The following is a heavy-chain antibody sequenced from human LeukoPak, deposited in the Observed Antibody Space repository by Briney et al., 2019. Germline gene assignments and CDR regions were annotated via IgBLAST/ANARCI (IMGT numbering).Heavy chain of an antibody. CDR2: MNPNSGNT. V-gene: IGHV1-8*03. Sequence: APVKVSCKASGYTFTRYDINWVRQATGQGVEWMGWMNPNSGNTGYAQKFQGRVTITRNTSISTAYMELSSLRSEDTAVYYCARGRIAARYYYYYMDVWGKGTTVTVSS. CDR1: GYTFTRYD. J-gene: IGHJ6*03. D-gene: IGHD6-6*01. CDR3: ARGRIAARYYYYYMDV.